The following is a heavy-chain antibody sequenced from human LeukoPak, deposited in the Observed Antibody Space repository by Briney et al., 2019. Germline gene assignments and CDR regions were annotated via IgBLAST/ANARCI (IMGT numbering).Heavy chain of an antibody. J-gene: IGHJ4*02. D-gene: IGHD2-15*01. CDR2: IYHSGST. Sequence: SETLSLTCSVSGGFNTHYYWSWIRQPPGKGLEWIGYIYHSGSTNYNPSLKSRVTISVDTSKNQFSLELSSVTAADTAVYYCARGGYYTFPFDFWGQGTLVTVSS. CDR1: GGFNTHYY. CDR3: ARGGYYTFPFDF. V-gene: IGHV4-59*01.